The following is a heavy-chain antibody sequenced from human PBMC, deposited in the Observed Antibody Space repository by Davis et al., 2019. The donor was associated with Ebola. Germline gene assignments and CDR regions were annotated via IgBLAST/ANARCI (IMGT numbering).Heavy chain of an antibody. CDR3: ARKSVRFLEWSGAYGMDV. D-gene: IGHD3-3*01. CDR2: ISAYNGNT. CDR1: GYTFTSYG. J-gene: IGHJ6*02. Sequence: ASVKVSCKASGYTFTSYGISWVRQAPGQGLEWMGWISAYNGNTNYAQKLQGRVTMTTDTSTSTAYMELRSLRSDDTAVYYCARKSVRFLEWSGAYGMDVWGQGTTVTVSS. V-gene: IGHV1-18*01.